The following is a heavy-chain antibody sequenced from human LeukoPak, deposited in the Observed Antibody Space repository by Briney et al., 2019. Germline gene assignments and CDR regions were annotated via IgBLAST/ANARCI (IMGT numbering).Heavy chain of an antibody. J-gene: IGHJ4*02. Sequence: PGGSLRLSCAASGFTFSSYAMSWVRQAPGKGLEWVSAISGSGGSTYYADSVKGRFTISRDNSKNTLYLQMNSLRADDTAVYYCVPRPDYPPLLDYWGQGTLVTVSS. CDR3: VPRPDYPPLLDY. D-gene: IGHD4-11*01. CDR2: ISGSGGST. V-gene: IGHV3-23*01. CDR1: GFTFSSYA.